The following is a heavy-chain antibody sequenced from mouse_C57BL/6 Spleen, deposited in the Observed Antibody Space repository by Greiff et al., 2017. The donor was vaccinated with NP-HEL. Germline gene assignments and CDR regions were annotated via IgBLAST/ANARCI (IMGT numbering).Heavy chain of an antibody. CDR2: IYPGDGDT. V-gene: IGHV1-80*01. J-gene: IGHJ3*01. CDR3: ARDYGSSSWFAY. Sequence: QVQLQQSGAELVKPGASVKISCKASGYAFSSYWMNWVKQRPGKGLEWIGQIYPGDGDTNYNGKFKGKATLTADKSSSTTYMQLSSLTSEDSAVYFCARDYGSSSWFAYWGQGTLVTVSA. CDR1: GYAFSSYW. D-gene: IGHD1-1*01.